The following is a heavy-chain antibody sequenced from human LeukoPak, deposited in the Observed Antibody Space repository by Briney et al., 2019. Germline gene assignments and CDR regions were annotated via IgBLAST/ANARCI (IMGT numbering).Heavy chain of an antibody. V-gene: IGHV1-46*01. J-gene: IGHJ4*02. CDR1: GYTFTSYY. CDR2: INPSGGST. Sequence: ASVKVSCKASGYTFTSYYMHWVRQAPGQGLEWMGIINPSGGSTSYAQRFQGRVTMTRDMSTSTVYMELSSLRSEDTAVYYCARGGGRVRGVNPHSVFDYWGQGTLVTVSS. CDR3: ARGGGRVRGVNPHSVFDY. D-gene: IGHD3-10*01.